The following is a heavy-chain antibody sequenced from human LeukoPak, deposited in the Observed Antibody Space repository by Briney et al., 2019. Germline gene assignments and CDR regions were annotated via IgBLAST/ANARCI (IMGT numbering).Heavy chain of an antibody. CDR1: GYTFTGYY. D-gene: IGHD4-17*01. CDR2: INPNSGGT. CDR3: ARGQDDYGGYVLSDY. Sequence: GASVKVSCKASGYTFTGYYMHWVRQAPGQGLEWMGWINPNSGGTNYAQKFQGRVTMTRDTSISTAYMELSRLRSDDTAVYYCARGQDDYGGYVLSDYWGQGTLVTVSS. V-gene: IGHV1-2*02. J-gene: IGHJ4*02.